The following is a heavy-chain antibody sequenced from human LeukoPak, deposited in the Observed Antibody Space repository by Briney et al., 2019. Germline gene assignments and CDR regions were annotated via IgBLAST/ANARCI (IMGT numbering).Heavy chain of an antibody. Sequence: GGSLRLSCAASGSTFSSYWMHWVRQAPGKGLVWVSRINSGGSSTSYADSVKGRFTISRDNAKNTLYLQMNSLRAEDTAVYYCAREPPLTVTTVPDIWGQGTMVTVSS. CDR3: AREPPLTVTTVPDI. CDR2: INSGGSST. J-gene: IGHJ3*02. CDR1: GSTFSSYW. V-gene: IGHV3-74*01. D-gene: IGHD4-17*01.